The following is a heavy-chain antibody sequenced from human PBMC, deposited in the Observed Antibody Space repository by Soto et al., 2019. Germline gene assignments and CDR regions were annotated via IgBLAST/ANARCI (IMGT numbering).Heavy chain of an antibody. CDR2: ISSSSSYI. V-gene: IGHV3-21*01. CDR1: GFTFSSYS. D-gene: IGHD2-2*01. J-gene: IGHJ6*02. Sequence: PGGSLRLCCAASGFTFSSYSMNWVRQAPGKGLEWVSSISSSSSYIYYADSVKGRFTISRDNAKNSLYLQMNSLRAEDTAVYYCARDLIVVVPAAMGDYYYYGMDVWGQGTTVTVSS. CDR3: ARDLIVVVPAAMGDYYYYGMDV.